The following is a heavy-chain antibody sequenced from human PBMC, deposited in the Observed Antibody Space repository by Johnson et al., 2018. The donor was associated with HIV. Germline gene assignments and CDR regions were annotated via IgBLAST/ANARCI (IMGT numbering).Heavy chain of an antibody. CDR2: LSYDGSNK. CDR3: AKTYSGSNRDAFDI. J-gene: IGHJ3*02. D-gene: IGHD1-26*01. Sequence: QEQLVESGGGLVQPGGSLRLSCAASGFAVSKNYLTWVRQAPGKGLEWVAVLSYDGSNKYYADSVKGRFTISRDNSKNTLYLQMNSLRAEDTAVYYCAKTYSGSNRDAFDIWGQGTMVTVSS. CDR1: GFAVSKNY. V-gene: IGHV3-30*18.